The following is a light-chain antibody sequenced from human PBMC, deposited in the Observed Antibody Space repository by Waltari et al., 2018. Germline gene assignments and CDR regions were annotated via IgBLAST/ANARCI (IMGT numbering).Light chain of an antibody. CDR1: QSITIY. V-gene: IGKV1-39*01. Sequence: DIQMTQSPSSLSTSLGDRVTISCRASQSITIYLNWYHQKPGKAPELLIYASSHLQSGVPSRFSGSGSGTDCTLTISSMQPEDFGNYYCQQTDSTPWTFGQGTKVEIK. J-gene: IGKJ1*01. CDR2: ASS. CDR3: QQTDSTPWT.